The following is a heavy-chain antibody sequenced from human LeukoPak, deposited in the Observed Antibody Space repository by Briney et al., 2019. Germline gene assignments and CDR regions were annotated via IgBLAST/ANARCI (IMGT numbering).Heavy chain of an antibody. D-gene: IGHD3-3*01. Sequence: SETLSLSCTVSGGSISSGGYYWSWIRQPPGKGLEWIGYIYHSGSTYYNPSLKSRVTISVDTSKNQFSLKLSSVTAADTAVYYCARHGDFWSGYYTGGFDYWGQGTLVTVSS. CDR2: IYHSGST. V-gene: IGHV4-30-2*03. J-gene: IGHJ4*02. CDR3: ARHGDFWSGYYTGGFDY. CDR1: GGSISSGGYY.